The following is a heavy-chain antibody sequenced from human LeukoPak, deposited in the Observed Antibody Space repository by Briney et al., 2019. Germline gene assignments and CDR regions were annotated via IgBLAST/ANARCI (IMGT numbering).Heavy chain of an antibody. V-gene: IGHV3-30*02. CDR3: HSGASEFGVDFDY. D-gene: IGHD3-10*01. CDR2: IRYDGTNK. J-gene: IGHJ4*02. CDR1: GFTFSSYA. Sequence: GGSLRLSCAASGFTFSSYAMHWVRQPPGKGLEWVAFIRYDGTNKYYADSVKGRFTISRDNSKNTLYLQMNSLRAEDTAVYYCHSGASEFGVDFDYWGQGTLVTVSS.